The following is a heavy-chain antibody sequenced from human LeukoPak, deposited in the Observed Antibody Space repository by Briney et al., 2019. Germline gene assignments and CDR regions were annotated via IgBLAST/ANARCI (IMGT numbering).Heavy chain of an antibody. CDR1: GFTFTGYY. CDR3: ARDSYGGNWSLGY. D-gene: IGHD4-23*01. CDR2: VNPNNGGT. V-gene: IGHV1-2*02. Sequence: GASVKVSCKASGFTFTGYYFHWVRQAPGQGLEWMGWVNPNNGGTKYAQMFQGRVTMTRDTSISTAYMELRWLTSDDTAVYYCARDSYGGNWSLGYWGQGTLVTASS. J-gene: IGHJ4*02.